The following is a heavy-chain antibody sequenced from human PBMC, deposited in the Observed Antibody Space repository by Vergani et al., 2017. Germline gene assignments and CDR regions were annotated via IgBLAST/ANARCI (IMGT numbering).Heavy chain of an antibody. J-gene: IGHJ6*02. CDR3: ARDQRARVTGYYYYYGMDG. Sequence: QVQLVQSGAEVKKPGSSVKVSCKAPGGTFSSYAISWVRQAPGQGLEWMGRIIPIFGTANYAQKFQGRVTITAAESTSTAYMELSSLRAEDTAVYYCARDQRARVTGYYYYYGMDGWGQGTTVTVSS. D-gene: IGHD5-18*01. CDR1: GGTFSSYA. CDR2: IIPIFGTA. V-gene: IGHV1-69*13.